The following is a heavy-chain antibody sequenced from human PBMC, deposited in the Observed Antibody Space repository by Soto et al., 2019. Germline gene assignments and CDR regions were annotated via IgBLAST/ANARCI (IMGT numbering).Heavy chain of an antibody. V-gene: IGHV3-23*01. J-gene: IGHJ4*02. D-gene: IGHD6-6*01. CDR2: ISYDGAAT. CDR3: ARLVDSASYC. Sequence: GGSLRLSCAASGFTFSSHAMTWVRQAPGKGLEWVSSISYDGAATYYADSVKGRFTVSKDNSQNTLFLQMNSLRVEDTAVYYCARLVDSASYCWGKGTLVTVSS. CDR1: GFTFSSHA.